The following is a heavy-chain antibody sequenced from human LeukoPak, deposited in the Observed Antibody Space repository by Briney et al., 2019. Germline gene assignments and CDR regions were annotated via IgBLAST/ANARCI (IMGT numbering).Heavy chain of an antibody. J-gene: IGHJ5*02. Sequence: SQTLSLTCAISGDSVSSNSAAWNWIRQSPSIGLEWLGRTYYRSKWYNDYAVSVKSRITISPDTSKNQFSLQLNSVTPEDTAVYYCARGVLPPFDPWGQGTLVTVSS. V-gene: IGHV6-1*01. CDR3: ARGVLPPFDP. CDR1: GDSVSSNSAA. D-gene: IGHD3-10*01. CDR2: TYYRSKWYN.